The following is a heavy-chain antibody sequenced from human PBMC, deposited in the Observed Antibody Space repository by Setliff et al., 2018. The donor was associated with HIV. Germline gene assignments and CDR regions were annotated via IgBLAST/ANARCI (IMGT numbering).Heavy chain of an antibody. D-gene: IGHD3-10*01. V-gene: IGHV3-13*01. CDR1: GYSFTTYW. Sequence: PGESLKISCQGSGYSFTTYWIGWVRQMPGKGLECMGIIYPGSVKGRFTISRENAKNSLYLQMNSLRAGDTAVYYCARGHYYGSGTFDYWGQGTLVTVSS. CDR2: MGI. CDR3: ARGHYYGSGTFDY. J-gene: IGHJ4*02.